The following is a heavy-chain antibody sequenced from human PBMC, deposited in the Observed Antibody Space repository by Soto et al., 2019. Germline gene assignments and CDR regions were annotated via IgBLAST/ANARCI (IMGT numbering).Heavy chain of an antibody. CDR1: GGSISSGYYY. CDR3: ARGPFYGSGSPDPFYFDY. D-gene: IGHD3-10*01. J-gene: IGHJ4*02. CDR2: IYYSGST. Sequence: PSETLSLTCTVSGGSISSGYYYWSWIRQPPGKGLEWIGYIYYSGSTYYNPSLKSRVTISVDTSKNQFSLKLSSVTAADTAVYYCARGPFYGSGSPDPFYFDYWGQGTLVTVSS. V-gene: IGHV4-30-4*01.